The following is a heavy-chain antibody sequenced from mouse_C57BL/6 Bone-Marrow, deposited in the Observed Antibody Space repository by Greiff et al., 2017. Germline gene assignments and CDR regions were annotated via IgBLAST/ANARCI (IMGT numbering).Heavy chain of an antibody. CDR3: ARSNWAFDY. J-gene: IGHJ2*01. D-gene: IGHD4-1*01. Sequence: QVQLQQPGAELVMPGASVKLSCKASGYTFTSYWMHWVKQRPGQGLEWIGGIDPSDSYTNYNQKFKGKSTLTVDKSSSTAYMQLSSLTSEDSAVYYCARSNWAFDYWGQGTTLTVSS. V-gene: IGHV1-69*01. CDR2: IDPSDSYT. CDR1: GYTFTSYW.